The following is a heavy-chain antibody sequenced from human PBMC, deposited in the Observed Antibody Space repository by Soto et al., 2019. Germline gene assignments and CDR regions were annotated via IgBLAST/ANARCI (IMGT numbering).Heavy chain of an antibody. J-gene: IGHJ5*01. CDR1: GFTVSSNY. CDR2: SYSGGNT. V-gene: IGHV3-53*01. Sequence: DVQLVESGGGLVQPGESLRLSCAVSGFTVSSNYMTWVRQAPGKGLEWVSVSYSGGNTYYADSVKGRFTLSRDNFRNTQYLQMNRLRAEDTAVYYCAKGYGAGSYFCDSWGQGTLVTVSS. CDR3: AKGYGAGSYFCDS. D-gene: IGHD3-10*01.